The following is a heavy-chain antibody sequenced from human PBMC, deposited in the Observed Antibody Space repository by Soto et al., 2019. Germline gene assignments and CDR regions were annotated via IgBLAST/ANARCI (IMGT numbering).Heavy chain of an antibody. Sequence: QVQLVQSGAEVKKPGASVKVSCKASGYTFTSYYMHWVRQAPGQGLEWMGIINPSGGSTSYAQKFQSRVTMTRDTSTSTVYMELSSLRSEDTAVYYCARDWGAFGYYDILTGYYAYGMDVWGQGTTVTVSS. CDR1: GYTFTSYY. J-gene: IGHJ6*02. CDR3: ARDWGAFGYYDILTGYYAYGMDV. D-gene: IGHD3-9*01. CDR2: INPSGGST. V-gene: IGHV1-46*01.